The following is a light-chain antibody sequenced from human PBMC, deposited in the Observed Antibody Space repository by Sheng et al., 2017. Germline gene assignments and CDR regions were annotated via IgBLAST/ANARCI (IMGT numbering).Light chain of an antibody. CDR3: QQYGGSPRYS. CDR1: QSVSSSY. Sequence: EIVLTQSPDTLSLSPGERVTLSCRASQSVSSSYLAWYQQKPGQAPRLLIYGASSRATGIPDRFSGSGSGTDFTLTISRLEPEDFAVYYCQQYGGSPRYSFGQGTKLEIK. V-gene: IGKV3-20*01. CDR2: GAS. J-gene: IGKJ2*03.